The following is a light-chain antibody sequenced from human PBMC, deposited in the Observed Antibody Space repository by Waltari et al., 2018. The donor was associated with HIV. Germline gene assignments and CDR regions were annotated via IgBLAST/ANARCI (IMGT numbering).Light chain of an antibody. J-gene: IGLJ2*01. CDR1: NIGRNS. V-gene: IGLV3-21*02. Sequence: SYVLTQAPSLSVAPGQTATISCGNIGRNSVQRYRQKPGRAPLLVVLDDVDWSSGIPARFSGARSGERATLTIRGVEAGDEADYYCQVWDRSYKEAVFGGGT. CDR3: QVWDRSYKEAV. CDR2: DDV.